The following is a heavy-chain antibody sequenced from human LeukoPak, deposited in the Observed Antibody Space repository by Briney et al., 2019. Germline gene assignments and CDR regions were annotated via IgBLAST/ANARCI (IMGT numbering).Heavy chain of an antibody. CDR2: INPNSGGT. V-gene: IGHV1-2*02. CDR1: GYTFTGYY. J-gene: IGHJ4*02. CDR3: AREYRERWLQFHSTHYFDY. Sequence: SVKVSCKASGYTFTGYYMHWVRQAPGQGLEWMGWINPNSGGTNYAQKFQGRVTMTRDTSISTAYMELSRLRSDDTAVYYCAREYRERWLQFHSTHYFDYWGQGTLVTVSS. D-gene: IGHD5-24*01.